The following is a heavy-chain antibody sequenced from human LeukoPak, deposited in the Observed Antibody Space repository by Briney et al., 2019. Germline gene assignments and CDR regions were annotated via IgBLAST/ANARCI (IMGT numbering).Heavy chain of an antibody. CDR3: ARDRGYGSGSYYYYYYGMDV. CDR2: IYYSGST. D-gene: IGHD3-10*01. J-gene: IGHJ6*02. CDR1: GGSISSSSYY. V-gene: IGHV4-39*07. Sequence: PSETLSLTCSVSGGSISSSSYYWGWIRQPPGKGLEWIGSIYYSGSTYYNPSLKSRVTISVDTSKNQFSLKLSSVTAADTAVYYCARDRGYGSGSYYYYYYGMDVWGQGTTVTVSS.